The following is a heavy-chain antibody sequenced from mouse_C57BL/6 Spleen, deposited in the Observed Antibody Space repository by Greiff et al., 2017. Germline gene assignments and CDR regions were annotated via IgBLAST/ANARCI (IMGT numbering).Heavy chain of an antibody. Sequence: DVMLVESGGGLVKPGGSLKLSCAASGFTFSSYAMSWVRQTPEKRLEWVATISDGGSYTYYPDNVKGRFTISRDNAKNNLYLQMSHLKSEDTAMYYCARDQSYPAWFAYWGQGTLVTVSA. J-gene: IGHJ3*01. D-gene: IGHD6-1*01. CDR2: ISDGGSYT. CDR3: ARDQSYPAWFAY. CDR1: GFTFSSYA. V-gene: IGHV5-4*01.